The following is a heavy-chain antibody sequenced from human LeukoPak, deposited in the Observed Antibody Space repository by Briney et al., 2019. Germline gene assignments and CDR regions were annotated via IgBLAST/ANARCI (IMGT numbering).Heavy chain of an antibody. CDR3: ARSTGYGDYEFDY. CDR2: IYYSGST. V-gene: IGHV4-59*01. Sequence: SETLSLTCTASGGSISSYYWSWIRQPPGKGLEWIGYIYYSGSTNYNPSLKSRVTISVDTSKNQFSLKLSSVTAADTAVYYCARSTGYGDYEFDYWGQGTLVTVSS. D-gene: IGHD4-17*01. CDR1: GGSISSYY. J-gene: IGHJ4*02.